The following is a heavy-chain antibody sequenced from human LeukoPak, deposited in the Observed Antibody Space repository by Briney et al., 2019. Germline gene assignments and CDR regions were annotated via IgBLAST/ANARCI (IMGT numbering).Heavy chain of an antibody. CDR3: ARGLPGAFDI. CDR1: GFTFSLYS. Sequence: GGSLRLSCAVSGFTFSLYSMNWVRQAPGKGLEWVSYISSSSSYTNYADSVKGRFTISRDNAKNSLYLQMNSLRAEDTAVYYCARGLPGAFDIWGQGTMVTVSS. CDR2: ISSSSSYT. J-gene: IGHJ3*02. V-gene: IGHV3-21*05.